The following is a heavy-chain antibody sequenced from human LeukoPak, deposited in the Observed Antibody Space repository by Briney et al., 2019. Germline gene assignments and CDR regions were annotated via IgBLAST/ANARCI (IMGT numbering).Heavy chain of an antibody. D-gene: IGHD6-19*01. CDR3: ARHIAVAGRGYYGMDV. CDR1: GYSFISYR. CDR2: IYPGDSDT. J-gene: IGHJ6*02. Sequence: GESLKISCKGSGYSFISYRIGWVRQMPGKGLEWMGIIYPGDSDTRYSPSFQGQVTISADKSISTAYLQWSSLKASDTAMYYCARHIAVAGRGYYGMDVWGQGTTVTVSS. V-gene: IGHV5-51*01.